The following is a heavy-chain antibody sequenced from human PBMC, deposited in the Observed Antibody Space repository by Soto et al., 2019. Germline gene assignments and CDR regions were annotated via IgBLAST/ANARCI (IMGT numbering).Heavy chain of an antibody. CDR2: INAGNGNT. Sequence: ASVKVSCKASGYSFTSYAMHWVRQAPGQRLEWMGWINAGNGNTKYSQKFQGRVTITRDTSASTAYMELSSLRSEDTAVYYCALIETGRVLSRPSWLDPKREVTLVTVSS. CDR3: ALIETGRVLSRPSWLDP. V-gene: IGHV1-3*01. CDR1: GYSFTSYA. D-gene: IGHD3-9*01. J-gene: IGHJ5*02.